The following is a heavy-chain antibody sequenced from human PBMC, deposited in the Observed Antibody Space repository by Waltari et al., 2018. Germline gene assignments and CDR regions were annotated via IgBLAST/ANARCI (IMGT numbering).Heavy chain of an antibody. CDR3: ARVAYCTNGVCSLYYYYYGMDV. CDR1: GGSISSGGYY. J-gene: IGHJ6*02. V-gene: IGHV4-31*03. D-gene: IGHD2-8*01. Sequence: QVQLQESGPGLVKPSQTLSLTCTVSGGSISSGGYYWSWIRQHPGKGLEWIGYIYQSGSTYYNPSLKSRVTISVDRSKSQFSLKLSSVTAADTAVYYCARVAYCTNGVCSLYYYYYGMDVWGQGTTVTVSS. CDR2: IYQSGST.